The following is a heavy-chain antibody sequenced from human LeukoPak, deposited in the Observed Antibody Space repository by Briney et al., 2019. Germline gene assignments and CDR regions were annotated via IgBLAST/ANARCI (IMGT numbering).Heavy chain of an antibody. D-gene: IGHD3-22*01. V-gene: IGHV3-30-3*01. CDR2: ISYDGSNK. J-gene: IGHJ4*02. CDR3: ASGMIVATRGY. Sequence: PGRSLRLSCAASGFTFSSYAMHWVRQAPGKGLEWMAVISYDGSNKYYADSVKGRFTISRDNSKNTLYLQMNSLRAEDTAVYYCASGMIVATRGYWGQGTLVTVSS. CDR1: GFTFSSYA.